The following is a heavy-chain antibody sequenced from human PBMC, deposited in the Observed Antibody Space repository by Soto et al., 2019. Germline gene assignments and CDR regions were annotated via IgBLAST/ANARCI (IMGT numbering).Heavy chain of an antibody. CDR1: GGSISSYY. Sequence: QVQLQESGPGLVKPSETLSLTCTVSGGSISSYYWSWIRQSPGKGLEWIGYIHYSGSTKSNPSLKSRVTISVDTCRNQVSLKVSCVTAADSAVYFCARARYQLLHPYYYGMDVWGQGTTVTVSS. V-gene: IGHV4-59*01. D-gene: IGHD2-2*01. J-gene: IGHJ6*02. CDR2: IHYSGST. CDR3: ARARYQLLHPYYYGMDV.